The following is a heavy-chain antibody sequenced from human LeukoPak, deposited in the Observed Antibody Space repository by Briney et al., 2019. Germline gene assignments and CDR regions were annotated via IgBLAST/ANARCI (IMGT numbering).Heavy chain of an antibody. J-gene: IGHJ4*02. Sequence: SETLSLTCAVYGGSFSGYYWSWIRQPPGKGLEWIGEINHSGSTNYNPSLKSRVTISVDTSKNQFSLKLSSVTAADTAVYYCARYYDSSGYWEPYYFDYWGQGTLVTVSS. CDR1: GGSFSGYY. CDR3: ARYYDSSGYWEPYYFDY. CDR2: INHSGST. V-gene: IGHV4-34*01. D-gene: IGHD3-22*01.